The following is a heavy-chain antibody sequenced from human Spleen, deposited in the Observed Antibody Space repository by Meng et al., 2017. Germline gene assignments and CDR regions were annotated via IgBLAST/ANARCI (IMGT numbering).Heavy chain of an antibody. Sequence: QVHLLQSGPEVKKPGASVRVSCKASGYAFTSYSLNWVRQAPGQGLEWMGWISTNTGNPTYAQGFTGRFVFSLDTSVSTAYLQISSLKAEDTAVYYCARDASQVVFDYWGQGTLVTVSS. V-gene: IGHV7-4-1*02. CDR1: GYAFTSYS. J-gene: IGHJ4*02. CDR3: ARDASQVVFDY. D-gene: IGHD2-15*01. CDR2: ISTNTGNP.